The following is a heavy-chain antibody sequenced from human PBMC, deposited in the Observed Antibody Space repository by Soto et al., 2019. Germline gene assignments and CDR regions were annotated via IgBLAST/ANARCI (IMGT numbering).Heavy chain of an antibody. CDR2: IYSGGST. CDR1: GFTVSINY. Sequence: PGGSLRLSCAASGFTVSINYMSWFRQAPGKGLEWVSVIYSGGSTYYADSVKGRFTISRDNSKNTLYLQMNSLRAEDTAVYYCARDPPPYYYDSSGYYLWGQGTLVTVSS. D-gene: IGHD3-22*01. CDR3: ARDPPPYYYDSSGYYL. V-gene: IGHV3-53*01. J-gene: IGHJ5*02.